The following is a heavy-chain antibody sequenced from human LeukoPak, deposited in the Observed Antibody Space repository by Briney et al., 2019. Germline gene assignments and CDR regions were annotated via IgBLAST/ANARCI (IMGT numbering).Heavy chain of an antibody. CDR2: IYYSGST. CDR3: ARAYYYDSSEFDY. D-gene: IGHD3-22*01. CDR1: GGSISSGDYY. J-gene: IGHJ4*02. V-gene: IGHV4-30-4*01. Sequence: RTSETLSLTCTVSGGSISSGDYYWSWIRQPPGKGLEWIGYIYYSGSTYYNPSLKSRVTISVDTPKNQFSLKLSSVTAADTAVYYCARAYYYDSSEFDYWGQGTLVTVSS.